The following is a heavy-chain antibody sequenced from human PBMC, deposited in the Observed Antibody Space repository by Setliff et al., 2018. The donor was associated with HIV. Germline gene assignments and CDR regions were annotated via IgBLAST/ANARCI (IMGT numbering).Heavy chain of an antibody. CDR2: INTTTGNP. D-gene: IGHD3-3*01. J-gene: IGHJ4*02. CDR1: GYTFTTYA. V-gene: IGHV7-4-1*02. CDR3: ARSRLFFGVVTFDY. Sequence: ASVKVSCKASGYTFTTYAMNWVRQAPGQGPEWMGWINTTTGNPTYARGFTGRFVFSWDTSVSTAYLQISSLQAEDTAVYYCARSRLFFGVVTFDYWGQGTLVTVSS.